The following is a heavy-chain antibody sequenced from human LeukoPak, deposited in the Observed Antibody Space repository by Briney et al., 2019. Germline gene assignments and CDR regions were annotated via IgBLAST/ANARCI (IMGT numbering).Heavy chain of an antibody. CDR3: ARQAPGYTYGYVY. CDR2: IYYSGGT. CDR1: GGSFSGYY. J-gene: IGHJ4*02. Sequence: PSETLSLTCAVYGGSFSGYYWSWIRKPPGKGLEWIGSIYYSGGTYYNPSLKSRVTISVDTSENQFSLKLSSVTAADTAVYYCARQAPGYTYGYVYWGQGTLVTVSS. D-gene: IGHD5-18*01. V-gene: IGHV4-34*01.